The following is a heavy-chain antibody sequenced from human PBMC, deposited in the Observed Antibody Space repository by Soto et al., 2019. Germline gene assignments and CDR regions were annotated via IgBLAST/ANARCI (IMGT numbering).Heavy chain of an antibody. V-gene: IGHV3-33*01. CDR1: GFTFSSYG. J-gene: IGHJ4*02. Sequence: GGSLRLSCAASGFTFSSYGMHWVRQAPGKGLEWVAVIWYDGSNKYYADSVKGRFTISRDNSKNTLYLQMNSLRAEDTAVYYCARYCTNGVCSNFDYWGQGTLVTVSS. CDR3: ARYCTNGVCSNFDY. CDR2: IWYDGSNK. D-gene: IGHD2-8*01.